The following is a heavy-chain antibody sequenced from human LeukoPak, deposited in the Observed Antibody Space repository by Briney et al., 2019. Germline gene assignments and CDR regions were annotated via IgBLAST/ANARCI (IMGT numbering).Heavy chain of an antibody. CDR3: ARASGSYSAPYAFDI. D-gene: IGHD1-26*01. V-gene: IGHV3-30-3*01. J-gene: IGHJ3*02. CDR2: ISYDGSKK. Sequence: QTGGSLRLSCAASGFTFSSYAMHWVRQAPGKALECVAVISYDGSKKYYADSVKRRFTISRDNSKNTLYLQMNSLRAEDTAVYYCARASGSYSAPYAFDIWRRGTMVSVSS. CDR1: GFTFSSYA.